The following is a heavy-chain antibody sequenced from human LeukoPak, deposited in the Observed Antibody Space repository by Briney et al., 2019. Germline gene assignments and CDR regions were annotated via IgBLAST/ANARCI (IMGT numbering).Heavy chain of an antibody. CDR3: AAHCSSTSCYGLDY. Sequence: SETLSLTCTVSGGSISSYYWSWIRQPAGKGLEWIGRMYTSGSTNYNPSLKSRVTMSVDTSKNQISLKLSSVTAADTAVYYCAAHCSSTSCYGLDYWGQGTLVTVSS. CDR1: GGSISSYY. V-gene: IGHV4-4*07. J-gene: IGHJ4*02. CDR2: MYTSGST. D-gene: IGHD2-2*01.